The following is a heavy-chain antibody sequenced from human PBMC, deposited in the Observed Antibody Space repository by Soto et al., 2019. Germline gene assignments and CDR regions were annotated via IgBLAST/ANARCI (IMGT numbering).Heavy chain of an antibody. V-gene: IGHV1-46*01. CDR2: INPSDGST. J-gene: IGHJ5*02. CDR3: ARAITCSRSSCYIGEIDP. Sequence: QVQLVQSGAEVKKPGASVKVSCKASGYTFTSYYMHWVRQAPGQGLEWLGIINPSDGSTSYAQKFQGRVTMTRDTSTSTVYMELGSLRSDDTAVYYCARAITCSRSSCYIGEIDPWGQGTLVTVSS. D-gene: IGHD2-2*02. CDR1: GYTFTSYY.